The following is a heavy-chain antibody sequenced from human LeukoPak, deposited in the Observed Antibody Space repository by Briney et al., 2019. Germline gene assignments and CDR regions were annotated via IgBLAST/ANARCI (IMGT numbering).Heavy chain of an antibody. CDR3: ARTPVGTMVRGGLYYYGMDV. J-gene: IGHJ6*02. D-gene: IGHD3-10*01. CDR2: ININSCST. CDR1: GYTFTGYY. V-gene: IGHV1-2*02. Sequence: ASVKVSFKASGYTFTGYYMHWVWNGHGPGLGLKGWININSCSTNYAQKFQGTVTMTWDTSISTAYMEMSRLRSDDMAVYYCARTPVGTMVRGGLYYYGMDVWGQGTTVTVSS.